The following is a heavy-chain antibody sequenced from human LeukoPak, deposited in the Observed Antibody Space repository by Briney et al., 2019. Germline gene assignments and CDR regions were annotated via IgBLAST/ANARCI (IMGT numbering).Heavy chain of an antibody. CDR3: ASPVSGSSGWYYNY. V-gene: IGHV4-34*01. CDR2: INHSGST. CDR1: GGSFSGYY. D-gene: IGHD6-19*01. J-gene: IGHJ4*02. Sequence: PSETLSLTCAVYGGSFSGYYWSWVRQPPGKGLEWIGEINHSGSTNYNPSLKSRVTISVDTSKNQFSLKLSSVTAAETAVYYCASPVSGSSGWYYNYWGQGTLVTVSS.